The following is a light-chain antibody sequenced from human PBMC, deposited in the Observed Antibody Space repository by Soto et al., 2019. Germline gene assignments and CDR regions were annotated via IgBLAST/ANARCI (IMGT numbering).Light chain of an antibody. V-gene: IGLV1-40*01. J-gene: IGLJ2*01. CDR3: QSYDSSLSGSTV. Sequence: QSVLTQPPSVSGAPGQRVTISCTGSSSNIGAGYDVHWYQQLPGTAPKLLIYGNSNRPSGVPDRFSGSKSCTSASLAITGLQAEDEADYYCQSYDSSLSGSTVFGGGTKVTVL. CDR1: SSNIGAGYD. CDR2: GNS.